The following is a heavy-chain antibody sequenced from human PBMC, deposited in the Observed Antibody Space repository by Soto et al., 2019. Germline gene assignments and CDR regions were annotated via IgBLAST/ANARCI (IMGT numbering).Heavy chain of an antibody. V-gene: IGHV1-46*01. CDR2: INPSADST. J-gene: IGHJ4*02. D-gene: IGHD1-26*01. CDR3: AREYGGSRVFDY. CDR1: GYTFTNYF. Sequence: QVQLVQSGAEVNKPGASVKVSCKTSGYTFTNYFIHWVRQAPGQGPEWMGIINPSADSTNYAQKFQGRATVTRDTSTSTVYTELRSLRSEDTAVYYCAREYGGSRVFDYWGQGTLVTVSS.